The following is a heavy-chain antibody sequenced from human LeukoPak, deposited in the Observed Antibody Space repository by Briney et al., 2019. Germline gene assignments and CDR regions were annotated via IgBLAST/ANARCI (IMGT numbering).Heavy chain of an antibody. CDR2: IYTSGST. CDR1: GGSISSYY. D-gene: IGHD2-15*01. CDR3: ARVKKSRDYSGLYRYYFDY. Sequence: SETLSLTCTVSGGSISSYYWSWIRQPAGKGLEWIGRIYTSGSTNYNPSLKSRVTMSVDTSKNQFSLKLSSVTAADTAVYYCARVKKSRDYSGLYRYYFDYWGQGTLVTVSS. J-gene: IGHJ4*02. V-gene: IGHV4-4*07.